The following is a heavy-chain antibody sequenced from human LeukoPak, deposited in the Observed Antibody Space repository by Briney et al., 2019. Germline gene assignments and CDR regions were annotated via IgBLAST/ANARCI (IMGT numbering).Heavy chain of an antibody. CDR3: ALSRELLWFGELY. CDR2: ISSSSSYI. V-gene: IGHV3-21*01. J-gene: IGHJ4*02. Sequence: GGSLRLSCAASGFTVSSNYMNWVRQAPGKGLEWVSSISSSSSYIYYAESVKGRFTISRDNAKNSLYLQMNSLRAEDTAVYYCALSRELLWFGELYWGQGTLVTVSS. D-gene: IGHD3-10*01. CDR1: GFTVSSNY.